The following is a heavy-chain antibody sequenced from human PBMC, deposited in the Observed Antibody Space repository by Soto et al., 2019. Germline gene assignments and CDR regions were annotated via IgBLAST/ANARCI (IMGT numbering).Heavy chain of an antibody. J-gene: IGHJ4*02. Sequence: GGSLRLSCAASGFTFSSYGMHWVRQAPGKGLEWVAVISYDGSNKYYADSVKGRFTISRDNSKNTLYLQMNSLRAEDTAVYYCAKPIDSSGQPFDYWGQGTLVTVSS. V-gene: IGHV3-30*18. CDR2: ISYDGSNK. CDR3: AKPIDSSGQPFDY. D-gene: IGHD3-22*01. CDR1: GFTFSSYG.